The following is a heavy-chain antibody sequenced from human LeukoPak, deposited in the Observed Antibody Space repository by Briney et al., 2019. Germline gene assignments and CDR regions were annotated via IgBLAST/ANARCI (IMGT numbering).Heavy chain of an antibody. CDR2: IYPGDSDT. J-gene: IGHJ3*02. CDR1: GYSFPSYW. CDR3: ARSPRDGYHDAFDI. V-gene: IGHV5-51*01. Sequence: GESLKISCKGSGYSFPSYWIGWVRQMPGKGLEWMGTIYPGDSDTKYSPSFQGQVTISADKSISTAYMQWSSLKASDTAMYYCARSPRDGYHDAFDIWGQGTMVTVSS. D-gene: IGHD5-24*01.